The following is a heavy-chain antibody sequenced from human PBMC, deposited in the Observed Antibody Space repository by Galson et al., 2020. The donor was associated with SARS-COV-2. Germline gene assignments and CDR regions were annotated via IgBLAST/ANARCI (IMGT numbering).Heavy chain of an antibody. CDR2: VYHSGGT. CDR3: ARMGPGTLGM. D-gene: IGHD1-26*01. Sequence: SETLSLTCNVSGDSISSQNWWSWVRQPPGKGLEWIGEVYHSGGTKFNPSLKRRVTISVDKSKNQFSLNVNSVTAADTAVYYCARMGPGTLGMWGQGMMVIVSS. J-gene: IGHJ3*02. CDR1: GDSISSQNW. V-gene: IGHV4-4*02.